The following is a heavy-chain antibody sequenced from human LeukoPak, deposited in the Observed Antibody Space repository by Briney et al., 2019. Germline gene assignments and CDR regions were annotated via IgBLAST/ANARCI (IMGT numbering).Heavy chain of an antibody. Sequence: GASVKVSCKASGYTFTSYYIHRVRQAPGQGLEWMGWISAYNGNTNYAQKLQGRVTMTTDTSTSTAYMELRSLRSDDTAVYYCARVLLSNPGIAAAGIRWFDPWGQGTLVTVSS. D-gene: IGHD6-13*01. CDR3: ARVLLSNPGIAAAGIRWFDP. J-gene: IGHJ5*02. V-gene: IGHV1-18*04. CDR1: GYTFTSYY. CDR2: ISAYNGNT.